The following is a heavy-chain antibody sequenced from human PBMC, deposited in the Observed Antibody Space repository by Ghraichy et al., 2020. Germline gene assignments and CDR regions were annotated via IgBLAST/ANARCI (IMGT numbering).Heavy chain of an antibody. V-gene: IGHV3-23*01. CDR3: VKRSVSTSYHFDY. CDR2: ISGSSDYT. Sequence: LSLTCAASGFTFSTYSMSWVRQAPGKGLEWFSSISGSSDYTPYADSVKGRFTISRDNSKNTLHLQMNGVRAEDTAVYYCVKRSVSTSYHFDYWGQGTLVTVSS. D-gene: IGHD5/OR15-5a*01. J-gene: IGHJ4*02. CDR1: GFTFSTYS.